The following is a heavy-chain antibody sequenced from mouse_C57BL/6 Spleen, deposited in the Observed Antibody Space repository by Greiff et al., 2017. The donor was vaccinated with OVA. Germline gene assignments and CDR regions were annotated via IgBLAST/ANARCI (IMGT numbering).Heavy chain of an antibody. Sequence: QVQLKQPGTELVKPGASVKLSCKASGYTFTSYWMHWVKQRPGQGLEWIGNINPSNGGTNYNEKFKSKATLTVDKSSSTAYMQLSSLTSEDSAVYYCANRDGNYGYWYFDVWGTGTTVTVSS. CDR2: INPSNGGT. CDR3: ANRDGNYGYWYFDV. V-gene: IGHV1-53*01. CDR1: GYTFTSYW. D-gene: IGHD2-1*01. J-gene: IGHJ1*03.